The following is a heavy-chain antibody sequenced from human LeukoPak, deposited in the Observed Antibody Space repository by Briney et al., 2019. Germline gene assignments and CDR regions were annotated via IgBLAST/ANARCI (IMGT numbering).Heavy chain of an antibody. CDR2: INPNSGGT. CDR1: GYTFTGYY. CDR3: ARLYGDYGFDY. V-gene: IGHV1-2*02. J-gene: IGHJ4*02. Sequence: ALVKVSCKASGYTFTGYYMYWVRQAPGQGLEWMGWINPNSGGTNYAQKFQGRVTMTRDTSISTAYMELSRLRSDDTAVYYCARLYGDYGFDYWGQGTLVTVSS. D-gene: IGHD4-17*01.